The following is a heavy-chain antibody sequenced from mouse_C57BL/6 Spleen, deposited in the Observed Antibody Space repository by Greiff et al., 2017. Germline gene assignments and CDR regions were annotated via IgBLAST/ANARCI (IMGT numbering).Heavy chain of an antibody. V-gene: IGHV1-69*01. CDR2: IDTSVSYT. Sequence: VKLQQPGAELVLPGASVKLSCKASGYTFTSYWMHWVKQRPGQGLEWIGEIDTSVSYTNYNQKFKGKSTLTVDKSSSTAYMQLSSLTSEDSAVYYCTRSEYGSSLNYFDYWGQGATLTFSS. CDR1: GYTFTSYW. CDR3: TRSEYGSSLNYFDY. J-gene: IGHJ2*01. D-gene: IGHD1-1*01.